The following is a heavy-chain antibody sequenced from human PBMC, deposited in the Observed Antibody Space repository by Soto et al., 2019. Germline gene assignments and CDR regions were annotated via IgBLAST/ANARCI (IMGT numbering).Heavy chain of an antibody. D-gene: IGHD3-16*01. CDR1: GFTFSSYG. J-gene: IGHJ6*02. CDR3: AKDGGSAYYYGMDG. CDR2: ISYDGSNK. V-gene: IGHV3-30*18. Sequence: QVQLVESGGGVVQPGRSLRLSCAASGFTFSSYGMPWVRQAPGQGLEWVAVISYDGSNKYYADSVKGRFTISRDNSKNTLYLQMNSLRAEDTAVYYCAKDGGSAYYYGMDGWGQGTTATDSS.